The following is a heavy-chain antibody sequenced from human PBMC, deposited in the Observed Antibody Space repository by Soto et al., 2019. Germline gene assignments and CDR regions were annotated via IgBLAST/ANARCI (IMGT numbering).Heavy chain of an antibody. D-gene: IGHD3-22*01. CDR3: ARQHYSDNSRIW. J-gene: IGHJ4*02. CDR2: ISYDGTKK. Sequence: GGSLRLSCAASGFTFSSSGMHWVRQAPGKGLEWVAVISYDGTKKNYADSVKGRFTISRDNSKNTLSLQMNSLRADDTAVYYCARQHYSDNSRIWWGQGTLVTVSS. V-gene: IGHV3-30*03. CDR1: GFTFSSSG.